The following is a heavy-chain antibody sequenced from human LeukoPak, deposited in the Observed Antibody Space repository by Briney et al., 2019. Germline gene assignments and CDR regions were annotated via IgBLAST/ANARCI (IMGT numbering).Heavy chain of an antibody. Sequence: GGSLRLSCATSGFTFSNFAMTWVRQAPGGGLEWVSSINGGGRNTYYAASVKGRFTISRDKSANTLYLVMNSLRPEDTAVYFCAKNPYYDNSGNYYEGFDYWGQGSLVTVSS. V-gene: IGHV3-23*01. CDR2: INGGGRNT. D-gene: IGHD3-22*01. CDR1: GFTFSNFA. CDR3: AKNPYYDNSGNYYEGFDY. J-gene: IGHJ4*02.